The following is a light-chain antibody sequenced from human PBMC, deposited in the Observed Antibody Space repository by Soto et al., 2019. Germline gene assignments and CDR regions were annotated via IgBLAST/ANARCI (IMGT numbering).Light chain of an antibody. CDR1: QSFSSP. Sequence: EIVLTQSPGTLSLSPGERATLYCRASQSFSSPLAWYEQQPGQAPRLLIYDASNMATGIPSRFSGSGSGTDFTRTISRLETEEFAVYHWVQRPTWTWTFRQRSKVEIK. CDR2: DAS. CDR3: VQRPTWTWT. J-gene: IGKJ1*01. V-gene: IGKV3-11*01.